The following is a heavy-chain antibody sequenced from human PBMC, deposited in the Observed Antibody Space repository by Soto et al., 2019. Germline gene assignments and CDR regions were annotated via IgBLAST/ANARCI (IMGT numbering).Heavy chain of an antibody. Sequence: QVQLVESGGGVVQPGRSLRLSCAASGFTFSNFAIHWVRQAPGKGLEWVALILYDGSYKYYADSVKGRLTISRDNSKNTLYLQMNSLRAEDTAVYYCARESAQLGLDYWGQGTLVTVSS. CDR2: ILYDGSYK. J-gene: IGHJ4*02. CDR3: ARESAQLGLDY. D-gene: IGHD3-16*01. V-gene: IGHV3-30*03. CDR1: GFTFSNFA.